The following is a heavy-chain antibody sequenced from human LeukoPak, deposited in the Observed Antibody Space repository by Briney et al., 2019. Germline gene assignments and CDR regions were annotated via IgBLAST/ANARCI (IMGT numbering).Heavy chain of an antibody. Sequence: GGSLRLSCAASGFTFSGYWMTWVRQAPGKGLEWVANIKQDGSEKYYEDSVKGRFTISRDNAKNSLYLQMSNLRAEDTAVYFCARGGGLDVWGQGATVTVSS. V-gene: IGHV3-7*03. CDR3: ARGGGLDV. CDR1: GFTFSGYW. CDR2: IKQDGSEK. J-gene: IGHJ6*02. D-gene: IGHD3-16*01.